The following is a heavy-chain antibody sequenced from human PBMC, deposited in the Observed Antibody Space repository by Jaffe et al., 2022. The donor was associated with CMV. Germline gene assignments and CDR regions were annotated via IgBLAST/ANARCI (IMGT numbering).Heavy chain of an antibody. Sequence: QVQLVQSGAEVKKPGASVKVSCKASGYTFTGYYMHWVRQAPGQGLEWMGWINPNSGGTNYAQKFQGWVTMTRDTSISTAYMELSRLRSDDTAVYYCARGRIAAAGKYYYYMDVWGKGTTVTVSS. CDR3: ARGRIAAAGKYYYYMDV. CDR2: INPNSGGT. J-gene: IGHJ6*03. CDR1: GYTFTGYY. D-gene: IGHD6-13*01. V-gene: IGHV1-2*04.